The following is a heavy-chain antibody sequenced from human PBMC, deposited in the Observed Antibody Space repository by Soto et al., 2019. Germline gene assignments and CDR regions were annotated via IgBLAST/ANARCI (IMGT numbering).Heavy chain of an antibody. CDR1: GGSISSYY. CDR2: IYYSGST. CDR3: ARHHFYDSSGYYPDY. Sequence: SETLSLTCTVSGGSISSYYWSWIRQPPGKGLEWIGYIYYSGSTYYNPSLKSRVTISVDTSKNQFSLKLSSVTAADTAVYYCARHHFYDSSGYYPDYWGQGTLVTVSS. D-gene: IGHD3-22*01. J-gene: IGHJ4*02. V-gene: IGHV4-59*08.